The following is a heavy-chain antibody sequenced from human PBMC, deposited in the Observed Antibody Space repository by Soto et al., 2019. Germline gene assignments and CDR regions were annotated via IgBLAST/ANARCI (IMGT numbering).Heavy chain of an antibody. CDR2: IYYSGST. D-gene: IGHD2-2*01. J-gene: IGHJ6*03. CDR1: GGSLSSSSYY. V-gene: IGHV4-39*01. CDR3: ASLPIVVVPAASYYYYYYMDV. Sequence: PSETLSLTCTVSGGSLSSSSYYWGWIRQPPGKGLEWIGSIYYSGSTYYNPSLKSRVTISVDTSKNQFSLKLSSVTAADTAVYYCASLPIVVVPAASYYYYYYMDVWGKGTTVTVSS.